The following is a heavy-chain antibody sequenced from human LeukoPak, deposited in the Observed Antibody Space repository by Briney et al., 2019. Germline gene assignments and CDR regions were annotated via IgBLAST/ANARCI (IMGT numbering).Heavy chain of an antibody. J-gene: IGHJ5*02. V-gene: IGHV1-3*01. D-gene: IGHD1-26*01. CDR3: ARDGRGSYPARHWFDP. CDR2: INAGNGNT. Sequence: GASVKVSCKASGYTFTSYAMHWVRQAPGQRLEWMGWINAGNGNTKYSQKFQGRVTITRDTSASTAYMELSSLRSEDTAVYYCARDGRGSYPARHWFDPWGQGTLVTVSS. CDR1: GYTFTSYA.